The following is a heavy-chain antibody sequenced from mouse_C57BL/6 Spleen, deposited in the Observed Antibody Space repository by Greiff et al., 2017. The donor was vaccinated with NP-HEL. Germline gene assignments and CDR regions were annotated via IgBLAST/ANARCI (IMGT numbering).Heavy chain of an antibody. CDR2: IYPGCGCT. CDR3: ASCELLRSHWSMDV. V-gene: IGHV1-55*01. D-gene: IGHD1-1*01. Sequence: QVPLQQPVAELVQPGASVPLSCKASGYTFTRSWIPWVKPMPGPGLAWIGDIYPGCGCTNYNEQFKCKATLTVDTSSSTAYMPLSSLTSEDSAVYYCASCELLRSHWSMDVWGKGTTVTVSS. J-gene: IGHJ1*03. CDR1: GYTFTRSW.